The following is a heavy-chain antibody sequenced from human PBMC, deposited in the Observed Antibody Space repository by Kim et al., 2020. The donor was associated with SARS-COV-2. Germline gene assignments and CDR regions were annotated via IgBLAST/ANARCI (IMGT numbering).Heavy chain of an antibody. J-gene: IGHJ3*02. CDR3: ATVNELERLSDAFDS. Sequence: GGSLRLSCAASGFTFGDYAMHWVRQAPGKGLEWVSGISWNGGSIGYADSVKGRFTISRDNAKNSLYLQMNSLRAEDTAVYYCATVNELERLSDAFDSWGDGTICTVSS. D-gene: IGHD1-1*01. CDR2: ISWNGGSI. V-gene: IGHV3-9*01. CDR1: GFTFGDYA.